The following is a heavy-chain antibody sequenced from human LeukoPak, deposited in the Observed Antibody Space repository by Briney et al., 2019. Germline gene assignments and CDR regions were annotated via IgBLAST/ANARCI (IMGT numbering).Heavy chain of an antibody. Sequence: ASVKVSCKASGYTFTSYGISWVRQAPGQGLEWMGWISAYNGNTNYAQKLQGRVTMTTDTSTSTAYMELRSLRSDDTAVYYCARVGSGLHYGGNSGWLDHWGQGTLVTVSS. CDR3: ARVGSGLHYGGNSGWLDH. V-gene: IGHV1-18*01. D-gene: IGHD4-23*01. J-gene: IGHJ4*02. CDR2: ISAYNGNT. CDR1: GYTFTSYG.